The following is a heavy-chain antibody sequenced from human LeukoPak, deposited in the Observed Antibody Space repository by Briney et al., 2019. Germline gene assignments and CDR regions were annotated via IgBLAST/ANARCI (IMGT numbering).Heavy chain of an antibody. CDR3: AKGDYYDSSGLFDY. D-gene: IGHD3-22*01. V-gene: IGHV3-33*06. CDR1: GFTFSSHG. J-gene: IGHJ4*02. CDR2: IWYDGSNK. Sequence: PGGSLRLSCAASGFTFSSHGMHWVRQAPGKGLEWVAVIWYDGSNKYYADSVKGRFTISRDNSKNTLYLQMNSLRAEDTAVYYCAKGDYYDSSGLFDYWGQGTLVTVSS.